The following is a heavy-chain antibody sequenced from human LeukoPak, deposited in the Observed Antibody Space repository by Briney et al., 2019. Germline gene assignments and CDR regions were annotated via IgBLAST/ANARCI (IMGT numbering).Heavy chain of an antibody. V-gene: IGHV1-2*02. D-gene: IGHD2-15*01. Sequence: ASVKVSCKASGYIFTGYYMHWVRQAPGQGLEWMGWINPNSGDTNYAQKFQGRVTMTRDTSISTAYMELSRLRSDDTAVYYCARDRISRVDYWGQGTLVTVSS. CDR3: ARDRISRVDY. J-gene: IGHJ4*02. CDR1: GYIFTGYY. CDR2: INPNSGDT.